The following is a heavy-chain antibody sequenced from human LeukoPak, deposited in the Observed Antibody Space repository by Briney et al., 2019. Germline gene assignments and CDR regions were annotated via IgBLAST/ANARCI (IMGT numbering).Heavy chain of an antibody. Sequence: GGSLRLSCAASGFTFSSYWMSWVRQTPGKGLEWVANIKQDGSEKYYVDSVKGRFTISRDNSKNTLYLQMNSLRAEDTAVYYCAKDRGWFGELLYAFDYWGQGTLVTASS. CDR3: AKDRGWFGELLYAFDY. CDR1: GFTFSSYW. D-gene: IGHD3-10*01. J-gene: IGHJ4*02. CDR2: IKQDGSEK. V-gene: IGHV3-7*03.